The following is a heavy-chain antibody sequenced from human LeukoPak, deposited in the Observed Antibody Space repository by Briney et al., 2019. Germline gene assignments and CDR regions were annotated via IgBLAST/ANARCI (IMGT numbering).Heavy chain of an antibody. Sequence: ASVKVSCKASGYTFTSYDINWVRQATGQGLEWMGWMNPNSGNTGYAQKFQGRVTITRNTSISTAYMELSSLRSEDTAVYYCAREGLEKAIVVVYYYMDVWGKGTTVTVSS. J-gene: IGHJ6*03. CDR3: AREGLEKAIVVVYYYMDV. D-gene: IGHD3-22*01. CDR2: MNPNSGNT. V-gene: IGHV1-8*03. CDR1: GYTFTSYD.